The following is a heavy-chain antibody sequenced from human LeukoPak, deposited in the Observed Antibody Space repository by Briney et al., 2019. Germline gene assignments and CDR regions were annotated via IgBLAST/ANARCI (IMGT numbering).Heavy chain of an antibody. CDR2: IRGSGGST. D-gene: IGHD2-2*01. CDR3: AKSRYCTSTTCSSIF. V-gene: IGHV3-23*01. J-gene: IGHJ4*02. CDR1: GFTFSSYG. Sequence: RGSLRLSCAASGFTFSSYGMSWVRQAPGKGLEWVSGIRGSGGSTYYADSVKGRFTISRDNSKNTLYLEMNSLRGEDTAVYYCAKSRYCTSTTCSSIFWGQGTLVTVSS.